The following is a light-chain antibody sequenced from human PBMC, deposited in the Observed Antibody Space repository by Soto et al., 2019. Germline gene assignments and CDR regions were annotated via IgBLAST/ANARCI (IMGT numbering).Light chain of an antibody. J-gene: IGKJ3*01. CDR3: QQYGDLPST. CDR2: AAS. Sequence: EVVLTQSPGTLSLSPGERAALSCRASQSVTLNSLAWYQQKFGQTPRLLIYAASTRASGIPDRFSGSGSGTDFVITISRREPEDFAVYYCQQYGDLPSTFGPGT. V-gene: IGKV3-20*01. CDR1: QSVTLNS.